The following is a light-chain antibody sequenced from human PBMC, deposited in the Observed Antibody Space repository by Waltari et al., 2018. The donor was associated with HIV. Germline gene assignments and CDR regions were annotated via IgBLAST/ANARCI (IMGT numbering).Light chain of an antibody. J-gene: IGKJ2*01. Sequence: DIQTTQSPSSLSASVGDRVTFTCRGSQDVGVYLTWFQQYPWKTPKPLLSTASRLQGGVPSWFSGSGSVTDFTLTISSLQPEDFATYYCQQYKSYPPTFGQGTRLEIK. CDR2: TAS. V-gene: IGKV1-16*01. CDR3: QQYKSYPPT. CDR1: QDVGVY.